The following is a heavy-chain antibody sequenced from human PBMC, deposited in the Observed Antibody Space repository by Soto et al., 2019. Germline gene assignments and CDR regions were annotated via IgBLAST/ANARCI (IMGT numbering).Heavy chain of an antibody. J-gene: IGHJ3*02. CDR3: ARDLGDCSSTSCHPQYAFDI. CDR2: IYYSGST. V-gene: IGHV4-31*03. Sequence: SETLSLTCTVSGGSISSGGYYWSWIRQHPGKGLEWIGYIYYSGSTYYNPSLKSRVTISVDTSKNQFSLKLSSVTAADTAVYYCARDLGDCSSTSCHPQYAFDIWGQGTMVTVSS. CDR1: GGSISSGGYY. D-gene: IGHD2-2*01.